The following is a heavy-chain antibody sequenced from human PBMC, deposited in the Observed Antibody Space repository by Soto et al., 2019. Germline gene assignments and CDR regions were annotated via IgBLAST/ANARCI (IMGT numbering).Heavy chain of an antibody. CDR1: GFTFSSYG. J-gene: IGHJ6*02. V-gene: IGHV3-30*18. CDR3: AKDLSTAMARGGWGMDV. CDR2: ISYDGSNK. Sequence: QVQLVESGGGVVQPGRSLRLSCAASGFTFSSYGMHWVRQAPGKGLEWVAVISYDGSNKYYADSVKGRFTISRDNSKNTLYLLMNSLRAEDTAVYYCAKDLSTAMARGGWGMDVWGQGTTVTVSS. D-gene: IGHD5-18*01.